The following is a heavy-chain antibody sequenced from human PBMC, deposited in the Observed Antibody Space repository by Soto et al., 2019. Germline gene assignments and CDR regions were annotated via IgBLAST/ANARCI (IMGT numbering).Heavy chain of an antibody. Sequence: PSETLSLTCTVSGGSISSYYWSWIRQPPGKGLERIGYIYYSGSTNYNPSLKSRVTISVDTSKNQFSLKLSSVTAADTAVYYCARSWYGSGYYYIPNYFDFWGQGTLVTVAS. J-gene: IGHJ4*02. CDR2: IYYSGST. V-gene: IGHV4-59*01. CDR1: GGSISSYY. D-gene: IGHD3-22*01. CDR3: ARSWYGSGYYYIPNYFDF.